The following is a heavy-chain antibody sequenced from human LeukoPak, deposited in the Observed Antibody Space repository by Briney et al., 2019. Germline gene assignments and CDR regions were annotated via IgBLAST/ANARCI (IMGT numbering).Heavy chain of an antibody. CDR3: ARDGVYSNHYFDY. J-gene: IGHJ4*02. CDR1: GYTFTSYA. V-gene: IGHV1-3*01. D-gene: IGHD4-11*01. CDR2: INAGNGNT. Sequence: ASVKVSCKASGYTFTSYAMHWVRQAPGQRLEWMGWINAGNGNTKYSQKFQGRVTITRDTSASTAYMELSSLRSEDTAVYYCARDGVYSNHYFDYWGQGTLVTVSS.